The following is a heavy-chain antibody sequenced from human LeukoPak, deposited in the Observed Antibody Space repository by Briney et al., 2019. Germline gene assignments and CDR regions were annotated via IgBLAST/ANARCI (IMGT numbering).Heavy chain of an antibody. CDR1: GFIFRNYA. J-gene: IGHJ4*02. D-gene: IGHD3-9*01. Sequence: GGSLRLTCAASGFIFRNYAMSWVRQAPGKGLEWVSAITGSGDTTYYADSVKGRFTISRDNSKNTLYVEMNTLRAEDTAVYYCAKWGDYDILTGYYVSDFWGQGTLVTVSS. V-gene: IGHV3-23*01. CDR2: ITGSGDTT. CDR3: AKWGDYDILTGYYVSDF.